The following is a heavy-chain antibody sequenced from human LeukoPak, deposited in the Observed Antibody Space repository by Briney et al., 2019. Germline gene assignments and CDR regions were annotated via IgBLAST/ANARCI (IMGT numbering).Heavy chain of an antibody. D-gene: IGHD1-7*01. CDR3: AREKNYGRPQNAFDI. J-gene: IGHJ3*02. Sequence: SETLSLTCTVSGGSVSSGSYYWSWIRQPPGKGLEWIGFSYYSGSTNYNPSVKSRVTISVDTSKNQFSLKLTSVTAADTAVYYCAREKNYGRPQNAFDIWGQGTMVTVSS. CDR1: GGSVSSGSYY. CDR2: SYYSGST. V-gene: IGHV4-61*01.